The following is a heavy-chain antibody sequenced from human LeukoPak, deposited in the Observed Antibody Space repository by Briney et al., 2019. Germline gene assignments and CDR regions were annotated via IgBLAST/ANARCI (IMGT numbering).Heavy chain of an antibody. CDR1: GFTFSSYW. CDR2: ISSDGSTT. Sequence: GSLRLSCAASGFTFSSYWMHWVRQAPGKGLVWVSRISSDGSTTNYADSVKGRFTISRDNAKNTLYLQMNSLRAEDTAVYYCARVKYFDYYFDYWGQGTLVTVSS. J-gene: IGHJ4*02. V-gene: IGHV3-74*01. D-gene: IGHD3-9*01. CDR3: ARVKYFDYYFDY.